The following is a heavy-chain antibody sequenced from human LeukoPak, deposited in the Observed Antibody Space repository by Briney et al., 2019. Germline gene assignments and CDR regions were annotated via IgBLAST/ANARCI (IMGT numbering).Heavy chain of an antibody. V-gene: IGHV3-21*01. CDR2: ISSSSSYI. J-gene: IGHJ4*02. CDR3: ARETYCGGDCYVQYYFDY. Sequence: SGGSLRLSCAASGFTFSSYTMNWVRHAPGKGLEWVSSISSSSSYIYYADSVKGRFTISRDNAKNSLYLQMNSLRAEDTAVYYCARETYCGGDCYVQYYFDYWGQGTLVTVSS. D-gene: IGHD2-21*02. CDR1: GFTFSSYT.